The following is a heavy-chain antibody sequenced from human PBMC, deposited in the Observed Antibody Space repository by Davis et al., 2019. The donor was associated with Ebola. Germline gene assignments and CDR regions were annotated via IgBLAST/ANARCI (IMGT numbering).Heavy chain of an antibody. CDR1: GYSFTNYW. D-gene: IGHD2-8*02. CDR2: IFPGDSDT. J-gene: IGHJ3*02. Sequence: GESLKISCKASGYSFTNYWIGWVRQMPGKGLEWMGIIFPGDSDTRYSPSFQGQVTISADKSISTAYLQWSSLKASDTAMYYCASLRRTITGMDDAFDIWGQGTMVTVSS. V-gene: IGHV5-51*01. CDR3: ASLRRTITGMDDAFDI.